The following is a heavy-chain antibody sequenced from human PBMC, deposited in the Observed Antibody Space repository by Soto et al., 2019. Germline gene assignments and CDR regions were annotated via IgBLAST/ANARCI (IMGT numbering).Heavy chain of an antibody. CDR3: ATKVRVTNYLYYGMDV. CDR2: IAFDGSQE. J-gene: IGHJ6*02. CDR1: GFSFNTSG. Sequence: QVQLVESGGGVVQPGRALRLSCAASGFSFNTSGMHWVRQAPGKGLEWVAVIAFDGSQEFYGDSVRGRFTISRDNSKNTLFLQMKSLTPDYTAVYYCATKVRVTNYLYYGMDVWGQGTTVPVSS. V-gene: IGHV3-30*03. D-gene: IGHD2-21*02.